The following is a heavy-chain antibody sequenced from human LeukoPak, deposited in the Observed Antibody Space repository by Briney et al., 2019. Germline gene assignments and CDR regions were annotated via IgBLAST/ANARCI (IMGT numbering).Heavy chain of an antibody. J-gene: IGHJ4*02. CDR2: ISGSGGST. D-gene: IGHD6-13*01. Sequence: GGSLRLSCAASGFTFSSYGMSWVRQAPGKGLEWVSAISGSGGSTYYADSVKGRFTISRDNSKNTLYLQMNSLRAEDTAVYYCAKDAAAAGSAYYFEYWGQGTLVTVSS. V-gene: IGHV3-23*01. CDR3: AKDAAAAGSAYYFEY. CDR1: GFTFSSYG.